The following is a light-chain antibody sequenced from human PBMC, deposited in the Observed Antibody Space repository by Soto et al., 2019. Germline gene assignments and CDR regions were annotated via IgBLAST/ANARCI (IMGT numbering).Light chain of an antibody. CDR1: QDISNA. Sequence: AIPLTQSPSSLSAFVGDGVTISCRASQDISNALAWYQQKPGKAPKLLMHGASILQSGVPSRFSGSGSGTDFTLTISDLQPEDFASYYCQQHYNSPFTFGPGTKVDVK. CDR2: GAS. CDR3: QQHYNSPFT. J-gene: IGKJ3*01. V-gene: IGKV1D-13*01.